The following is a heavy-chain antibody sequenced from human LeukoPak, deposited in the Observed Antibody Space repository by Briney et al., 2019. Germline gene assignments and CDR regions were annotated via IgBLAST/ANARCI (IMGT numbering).Heavy chain of an antibody. CDR3: ARDGYGDDAFDF. CDR2: IDTNTGNS. J-gene: IGHJ3*01. Sequence: ASVKVSCKASGYTFTTNYAMNWVRQAPGQGLEWMGWIDTNTGNSTYAQGFTGRFVFSLDTSVSTAYLQISSLKAEDTAVYYCARDGYGDDAFDFWGQGTMVTVSS. CDR1: GYTFTTNYA. V-gene: IGHV7-4-1*02. D-gene: IGHD4-17*01.